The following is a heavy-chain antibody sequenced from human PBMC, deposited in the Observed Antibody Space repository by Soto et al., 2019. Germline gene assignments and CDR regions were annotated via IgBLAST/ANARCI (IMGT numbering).Heavy chain of an antibody. Sequence: SETLSLTCAVSGFSISSGHYWGWMRQPPGKGLEWIGSTHHSGRTYYSTSLKSRVTISVDTPKNRVSRKLSSVTAADTALYYCATHFYGAYVVARGGQGTRVPV. CDR3: ATHFYGAYVVAR. CDR1: GFSISSGHY. CDR2: THHSGRT. D-gene: IGHD4-17*01. J-gene: IGHJ4*02. V-gene: IGHV4-38-2*01.